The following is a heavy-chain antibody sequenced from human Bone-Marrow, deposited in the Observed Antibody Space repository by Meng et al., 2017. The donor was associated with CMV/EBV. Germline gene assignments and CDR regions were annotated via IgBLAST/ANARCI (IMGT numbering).Heavy chain of an antibody. V-gene: IGHV3-30*02. J-gene: IGHJ1*01. CDR1: GFTFSSYG. D-gene: IGHD2-2*02. CDR3: AKDSLWQLLYAEYFQH. CDR2: IRYDGSNK. Sequence: GESLKISCPASGFTFSSYGMHWVRQAPGKGLEWVAFIRYDGSNKYYVDSVKGRFTISRDNSKNTLYLQMNSLRAEDTAVYYCAKDSLWQLLYAEYFQHWGQGTLVTVSS.